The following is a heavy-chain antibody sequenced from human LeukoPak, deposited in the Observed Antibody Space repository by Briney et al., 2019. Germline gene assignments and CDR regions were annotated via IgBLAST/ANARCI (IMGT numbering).Heavy chain of an antibody. D-gene: IGHD3-10*02. Sequence: PSETLSLTCAVYGGSFSGYYWSWIRQPPGKGLEWIGEINHSGSTNYNPSLKGRVTISVDTSKNQFSLKLSSVTAADTAVYYCARDLRSGNYYSDYWGQGTLVTVSS. V-gene: IGHV4-34*01. J-gene: IGHJ4*02. CDR1: GGSFSGYY. CDR2: INHSGST. CDR3: ARDLRSGNYYSDY.